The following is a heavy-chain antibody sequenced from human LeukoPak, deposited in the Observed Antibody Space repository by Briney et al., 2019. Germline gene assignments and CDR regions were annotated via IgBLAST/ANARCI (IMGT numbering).Heavy chain of an antibody. CDR1: GFTFSSYW. V-gene: IGHV4-34*01. D-gene: IGHD1-26*01. Sequence: GSLRLSCAASGFTFSSYWMSWVRQAPGKGLEWIGEINHSGSTNYNPSLKSRVTISVDTSKNQFSLKLSSVTAADTAVYYCARGLSGSYYHFDYWGQGTLVTVSS. CDR3: ARGLSGSYYHFDY. J-gene: IGHJ4*02. CDR2: INHSGST.